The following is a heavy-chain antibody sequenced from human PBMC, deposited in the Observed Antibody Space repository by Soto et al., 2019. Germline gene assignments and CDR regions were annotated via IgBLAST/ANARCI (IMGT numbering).Heavy chain of an antibody. V-gene: IGHV3-30-3*01. D-gene: IGHD2-15*01. CDR2: ISYDGSNK. J-gene: IGHJ6*02. CDR1: GFTFSSYA. Sequence: GGSLRLSCAASGFTFSSYAMHWVRQAPGKGLEWVAVISYDGSNKYYADSVKGRFTISRDNSKNTLYLQMNSLRAEDTAVYYCARSSWNYDYYGMDVWGQGTTVTVSS. CDR3: ARSSWNYDYYGMDV.